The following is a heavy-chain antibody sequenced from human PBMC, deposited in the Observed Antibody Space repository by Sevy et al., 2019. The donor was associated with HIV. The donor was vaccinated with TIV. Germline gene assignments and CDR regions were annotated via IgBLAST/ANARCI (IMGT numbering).Heavy chain of an antibody. CDR2: ISYIGST. V-gene: IGHV4-61*01. CDR3: VRDRIAAAGGYFDN. CDR1: GGSLSSGSYY. D-gene: IGHD6-13*01. Sequence: SETLSLTCTVSGGSLSSGSYYWSWIRQPPGKGLEWIGYISYIGSTNYNPSLKSRVTISVDTSKNQLSLRLTSVTAADTAVYYCVRDRIAAAGGYFDNWRQGTLVTVSS. J-gene: IGHJ4*02.